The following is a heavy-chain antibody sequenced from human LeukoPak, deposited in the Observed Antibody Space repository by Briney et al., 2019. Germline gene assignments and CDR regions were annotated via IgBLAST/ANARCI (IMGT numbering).Heavy chain of an antibody. CDR2: IYYSGST. CDR3: ARENGGDFDY. V-gene: IGHV4-59*01. Sequence: SETLSLTCTVSGGSISSYYWSWIRQPPGKGLEWIGYIYYSGSTNYNPSLKSRVTISVDTSKNQFSLKLSSVTAADTAEYYCARENGGDFDYWGQGTLVTVSS. D-gene: IGHD3-16*01. CDR1: GGSISSYY. J-gene: IGHJ4*02.